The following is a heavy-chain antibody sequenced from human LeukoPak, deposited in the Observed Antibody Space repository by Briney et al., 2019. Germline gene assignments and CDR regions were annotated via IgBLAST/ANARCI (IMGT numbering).Heavy chain of an antibody. V-gene: IGHV4-39*07. D-gene: IGHD3-3*01. CDR3: ARAPTLLRFLEWYFDY. Sequence: SETLSLTCTVSGGSISSSSYYWGWIGQPPGKGLEWIGSIYYSGSTYYNPSLKSRVTISVDTSKNQFSLKLSSVTAADTAVYYCARAPTLLRFLEWYFDYWGQGTLVTVSS. CDR2: IYYSGST. J-gene: IGHJ4*02. CDR1: GGSISSSSYY.